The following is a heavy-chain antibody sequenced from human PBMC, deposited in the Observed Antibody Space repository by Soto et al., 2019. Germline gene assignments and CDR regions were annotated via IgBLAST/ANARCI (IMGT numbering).Heavy chain of an antibody. CDR3: ASQGYCSGGSCSTAEYFQH. J-gene: IGHJ1*01. V-gene: IGHV1-69*02. CDR1: GGTFSSYT. CDR2: IIPILGIA. Sequence: QVQLVQSGAEVKKPGSSVKVSCKASGGTFSSYTISWVRQAPGQGLEWMGRIIPILGIANYAQKFQGRVTITADKSTSTAYMELSSLRSEDTAVYYCASQGYCSGGSCSTAEYFQHWGQGTLVTVSS. D-gene: IGHD2-15*01.